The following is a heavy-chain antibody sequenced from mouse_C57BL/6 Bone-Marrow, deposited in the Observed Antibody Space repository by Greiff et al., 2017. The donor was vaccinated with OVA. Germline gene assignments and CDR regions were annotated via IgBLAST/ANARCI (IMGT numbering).Heavy chain of an antibody. D-gene: IGHD2-5*01. CDR1: GYTFTSYD. CDR2: IYPRDGST. CDR3: AGASAYCSNVWYFDV. V-gene: IGHV1-85*01. Sequence: VQLQQSGPELVKPGASVKLSCKASGYTFTSYDINWVKQRPGQGLEWIGWIYPRDGSTKYNAKFKGKATLTVDTSSSTAYMELHSLTSEDSAVYDCAGASAYCSNVWYFDVWGTGTTVTVSS. J-gene: IGHJ1*03.